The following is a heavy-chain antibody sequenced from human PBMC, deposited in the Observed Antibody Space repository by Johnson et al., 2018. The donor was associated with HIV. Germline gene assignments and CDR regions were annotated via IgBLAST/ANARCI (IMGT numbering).Heavy chain of an antibody. CDR1: GFTFDDYD. Sequence: VQLVESGGGVVRPGGSLRLSCAASGFTFDDYDMSWVRQAPGKGLAWVSGINCTGGSTGSADSVKARFTISRDNAKHSLYLQMNSLRVDDTALYYCARDRSPTFIATAGRDGSDIWGQGTMVSVSS. V-gene: IGHV3-20*04. CDR3: ARDRSPTFIATAGRDGSDI. CDR2: INCTGGST. J-gene: IGHJ3*02. D-gene: IGHD6-13*01.